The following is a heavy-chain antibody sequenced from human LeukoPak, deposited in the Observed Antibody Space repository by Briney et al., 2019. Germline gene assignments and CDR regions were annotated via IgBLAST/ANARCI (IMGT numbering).Heavy chain of an antibody. CDR3: ARVYYYDSSGFIADY. CDR1: GYTFTGYY. V-gene: IGHV1-18*04. J-gene: IGHJ4*02. Sequence: ASVKVSCKASGYTFTGYYMHWVRQAPGQGLEWMGWISAYNGNTNYAQKLQGRVTMTTDTSTSTAYMGLRSLRSDDTAVYYCARVYYYDSSGFIADYWGQGTLVTVSS. CDR2: ISAYNGNT. D-gene: IGHD3-22*01.